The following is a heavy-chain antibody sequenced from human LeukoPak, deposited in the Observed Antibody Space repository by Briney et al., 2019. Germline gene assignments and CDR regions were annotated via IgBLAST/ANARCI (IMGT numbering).Heavy chain of an antibody. J-gene: IGHJ5*02. CDR1: GGSISGYY. Sequence: SETLSLTSTVSGGSISGYYWSWIRQPPGKGLEWIGYIYYSGSTNYNPSLKSRVTISVDTSKNQFSLKLSSVTAADTAAYYCARGCSAGTPHNWFDPWGQGTLVTVSS. D-gene: IGHD6-13*01. V-gene: IGHV4-59*01. CDR2: IYYSGST. CDR3: ARGCSAGTPHNWFDP.